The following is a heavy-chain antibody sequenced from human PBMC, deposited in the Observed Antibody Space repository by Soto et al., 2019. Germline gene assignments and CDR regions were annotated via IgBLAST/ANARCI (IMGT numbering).Heavy chain of an antibody. Sequence: EVQLVESGGGLVKPGGSLRLSCAASGFTFSSYSMNWVRQAPGKGLEWVSSISSSSSYIYYADSVKGRFTISRDNAKNSLYLQMNSLRAEDTAVYYCARRYYDSCDHLPDAFDIWGQGTMVTVSS. CDR1: GFTFSSYS. D-gene: IGHD3-22*01. CDR2: ISSSSSYI. CDR3: ARRYYDSCDHLPDAFDI. J-gene: IGHJ3*02. V-gene: IGHV3-21*01.